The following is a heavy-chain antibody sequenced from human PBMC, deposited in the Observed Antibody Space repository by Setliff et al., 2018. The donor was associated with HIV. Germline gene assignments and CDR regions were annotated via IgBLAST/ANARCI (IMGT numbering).Heavy chain of an antibody. Sequence: SETLSLTCTVSGGSITSYYWNWIRQSPGKGLEWIGYIFDSGTTKYNPSVASRVTISVDASKNQFFLQLISVTAADTAVYYCARQGGYNSPLMVWGQGKQVTVSS. J-gene: IGHJ4*02. D-gene: IGHD3-10*01. CDR2: IFDSGTT. CDR1: GGSITSYY. CDR3: ARQGGYNSPLMV. V-gene: IGHV4-59*08.